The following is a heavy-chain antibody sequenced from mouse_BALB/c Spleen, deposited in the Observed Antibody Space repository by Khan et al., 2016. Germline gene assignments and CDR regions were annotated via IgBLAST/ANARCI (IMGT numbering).Heavy chain of an antibody. CDR2: IWPGGST. Sequence: QMQLEESGPGLVAPSQSLSITCTVSGFSLTNSGVHWIRQPPGKGLEWLGVIWPGGSTDYNLALMSRLSITKDNSQNQVFLKMISLQTDDTAMYYCARDDQDYDAWFASWGQGTLVIVSA. CDR3: ARDDQDYDAWFAS. D-gene: IGHD2-4*01. J-gene: IGHJ3*01. V-gene: IGHV2-9*02. CDR1: GFSLTNSG.